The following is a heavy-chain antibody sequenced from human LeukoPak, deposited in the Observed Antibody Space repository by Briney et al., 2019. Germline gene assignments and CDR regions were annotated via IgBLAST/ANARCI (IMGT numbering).Heavy chain of an antibody. Sequence: GASVKVSCKASGYTFTSYGISWVRQAPGQGLEWMGWISAYNGNTNYAQKLQGRVTMTTDTSTSTAYMELRSLRSDDTAVYYCTRDLPRLLWFGELLEVYFDYWGQGTLVTVSS. CDR3: TRDLPRLLWFGELLEVYFDY. D-gene: IGHD3-10*01. V-gene: IGHV1-18*01. J-gene: IGHJ4*02. CDR2: ISAYNGNT. CDR1: GYTFTSYG.